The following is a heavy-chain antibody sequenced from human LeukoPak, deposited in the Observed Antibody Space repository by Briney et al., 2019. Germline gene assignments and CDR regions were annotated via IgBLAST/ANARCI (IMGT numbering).Heavy chain of an antibody. CDR3: ARGPALYCSSTSCCAGSAFDP. D-gene: IGHD2-2*01. Sequence: VASVKVSCKASGYTFTSYDINWVRQATGQGLEWMGWMNPNSGNTGYAQKFQGRVTMTRNTSISTAYMELSSLRSEDTAVYYCARGPALYCSSTSCCAGSAFDPWGQGTLVTVSS. J-gene: IGHJ5*02. V-gene: IGHV1-8*01. CDR1: GYTFTSYD. CDR2: MNPNSGNT.